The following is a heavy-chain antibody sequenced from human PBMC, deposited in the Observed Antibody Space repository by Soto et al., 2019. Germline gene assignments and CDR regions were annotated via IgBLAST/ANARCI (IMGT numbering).Heavy chain of an antibody. CDR2: INPNSGGT. Sequence: GGSVKVSCKASGYTFTGYYMHWVRQAPGQGLEWMGWINPNSGGTNYAQKFQGRVTMTRDTSISTAYMELSRLRSDDTAVYYCARDFYYDSSITFPDWGQGTLVTVSS. CDR3: ARDFYYDSSITFPD. V-gene: IGHV1-2*02. D-gene: IGHD3-22*01. CDR1: GYTFTGYY. J-gene: IGHJ4*02.